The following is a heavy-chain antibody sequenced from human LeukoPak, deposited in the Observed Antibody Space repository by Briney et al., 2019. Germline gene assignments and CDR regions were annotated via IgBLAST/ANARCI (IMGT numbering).Heavy chain of an antibody. CDR2: ISSSSSSI. CDR1: GFTFSTYS. CDR3: ARRVSTIWSFGF. V-gene: IGHV3-48*02. Sequence: GGSLRLSCAASGFTFSTYSMNWVRQAPGKGLEWVSYISSSSSSIYYADSVKGRFTISRDNAKNPLYLQMNSLRDEDTAVYYCARRVSTIWSFGFWGQGTLVTVSS. D-gene: IGHD5/OR15-5a*01. J-gene: IGHJ4*02.